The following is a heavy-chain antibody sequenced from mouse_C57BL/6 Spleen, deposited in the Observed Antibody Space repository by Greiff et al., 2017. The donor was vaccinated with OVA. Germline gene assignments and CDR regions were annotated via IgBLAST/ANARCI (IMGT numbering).Heavy chain of an antibody. V-gene: IGHV1-26*01. CDR3: ARTMITTRDFDV. J-gene: IGHJ1*03. D-gene: IGHD2-4*01. CDR2: INPNNGGT. CDR1: GYTFTDYY. Sequence: EVQLQQSGPELVKPGASVKISCKASGYTFTDYYMNWVKQSHGKSLEWIGDINPNNGGTSYNQKFKGKATLTVDKSSSTAYMELRSLTSEDSAVYYCARTMITTRDFDVWGTGTTVTVSS.